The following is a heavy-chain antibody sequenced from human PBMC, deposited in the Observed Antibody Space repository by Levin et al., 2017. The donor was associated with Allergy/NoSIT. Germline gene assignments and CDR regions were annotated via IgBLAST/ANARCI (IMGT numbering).Heavy chain of an antibody. CDR1: GYTFTSYD. J-gene: IGHJ6*02. CDR2: MNPNSGNT. Sequence: ASVKVSCKASGYTFTSYDINWVRQATGQGLEWMGWMNPNSGNTGYAQKFQGRVTMTRNTSISTAYMELSSLRSEDTAVYYCARGTYYDSSGYFGYYYGMDVWGQGTTVTVSS. D-gene: IGHD3-22*01. V-gene: IGHV1-8*01. CDR3: ARGTYYDSSGYFGYYYGMDV.